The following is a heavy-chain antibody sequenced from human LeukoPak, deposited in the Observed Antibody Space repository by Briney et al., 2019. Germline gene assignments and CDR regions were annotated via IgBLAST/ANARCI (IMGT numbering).Heavy chain of an antibody. V-gene: IGHV1-69*13. J-gene: IGHJ4*02. CDR1: GGTFNSYA. Sequence: SVKVSCKASGGTFNSYAISWVRQAPGQGLEWMGGIIPIFGTANYAQKFQGRVTITADESTSTAYMDLTSLRSEDTAVYYCARALNFYDSSGYLLSLDYWGQGTLVTVSS. CDR3: ARALNFYDSSGYLLSLDY. D-gene: IGHD3-22*01. CDR2: IIPIFGTA.